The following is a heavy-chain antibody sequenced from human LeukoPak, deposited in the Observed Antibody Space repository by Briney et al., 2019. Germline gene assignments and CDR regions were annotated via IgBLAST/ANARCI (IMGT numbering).Heavy chain of an antibody. D-gene: IGHD3-10*01. Sequence: GGSLRLSCAASGFTFSSYAMSWVRQAPGKGLEWVSAISGSGGSTYYADSVKGRFTISRDNSKNTLYLQMNSLRAEDTAVYYCAKDRNVLLWFGESPFDYWGQGTLVTVSS. CDR3: AKDRNVLLWFGESPFDY. CDR1: GFTFSSYA. CDR2: ISGSGGST. J-gene: IGHJ4*02. V-gene: IGHV3-23*01.